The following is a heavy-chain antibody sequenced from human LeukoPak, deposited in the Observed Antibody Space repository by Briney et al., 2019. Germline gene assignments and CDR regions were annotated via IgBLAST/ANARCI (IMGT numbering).Heavy chain of an antibody. J-gene: IGHJ4*02. V-gene: IGHV3-23*01. D-gene: IGHD3-10*01. Sequence: AGGSLRLSCEASGFTFDTHAMSWVRQAPEKGLEWVASVTSSGRTPYYADSVRGRFTISRDNSKNTPYLQMNSLRGEDTAVYYCAKDRPNFYETSGAYYKPKGDFWGQGSLVTVSS. CDR1: GFTFDTHA. CDR3: AKDRPNFYETSGAYYKPKGDF. CDR2: VTSSGRTP.